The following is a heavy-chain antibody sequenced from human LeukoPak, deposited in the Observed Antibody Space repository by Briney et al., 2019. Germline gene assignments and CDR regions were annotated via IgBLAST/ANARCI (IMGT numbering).Heavy chain of an antibody. D-gene: IGHD3-3*01. J-gene: IGHJ4*02. CDR3: AREVTYYDFWSGSNFDY. Sequence: SQTLSLTCTVSGGSISSGSYYWSWIRQPAGTGLEWIGRIYTSGSTNYNPSLKSRVTISVDTSKNQFSLKLSSVTAADTAVYYCAREVTYYDFWSGSNFDYWGQGTLVTVSS. CDR2: IYTSGST. V-gene: IGHV4-61*02. CDR1: GGSISSGSYY.